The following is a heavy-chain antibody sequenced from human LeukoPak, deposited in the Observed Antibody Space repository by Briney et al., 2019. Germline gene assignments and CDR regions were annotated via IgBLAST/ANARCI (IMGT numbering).Heavy chain of an antibody. J-gene: IGHJ4*02. V-gene: IGHV1-46*01. Sequence: ASVKVSCKASGYTFTGYYIHWVRQAPGQGLEWMGIIDPSGGSTTYAQKFQGRVTMTRDMSTSTVYMDLSSLRSEDTAVYYCARAPWFGELSNFDYWGQGTLVTVSS. CDR3: ARAPWFGELSNFDY. D-gene: IGHD3-10*01. CDR2: IDPSGGST. CDR1: GYTFTGYY.